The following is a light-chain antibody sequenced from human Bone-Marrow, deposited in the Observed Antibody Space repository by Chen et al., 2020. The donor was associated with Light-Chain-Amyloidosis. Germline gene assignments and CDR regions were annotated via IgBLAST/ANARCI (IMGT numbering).Light chain of an antibody. Sequence: QSVLTQPPSASGTPGQRVTISCSGSSANIGLTNVNGYQHVPGTAPKLLVYNNNRRPSGVPDRFSGSKSGTSASLAVSGLQSEDEADYFCAAWDDSLNGPVFGGGTKLTVL. CDR2: NNN. CDR1: SANIGLTN. J-gene: IGLJ3*02. V-gene: IGLV1-44*01. CDR3: AAWDDSLNGPV.